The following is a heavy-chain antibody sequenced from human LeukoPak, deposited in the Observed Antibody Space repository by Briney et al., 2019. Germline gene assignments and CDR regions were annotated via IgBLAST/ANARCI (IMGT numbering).Heavy chain of an antibody. J-gene: IGHJ4*02. Sequence: SETLSLTCTVTGGSISRRRDYWGWLRQPPGTGLEWIGSIYYSGSTYYNPSFKRRVTISVDTTRNQLSLQLSSVTAADTPVYLCAKNELVQGTTGLNVFFDHWGQGSLVTVSS. CDR2: IYYSGST. CDR1: GGSISRRRDY. D-gene: IGHD1-7*01. CDR3: AKNELVQGTTGLNVFFDH. V-gene: IGHV4-39*01.